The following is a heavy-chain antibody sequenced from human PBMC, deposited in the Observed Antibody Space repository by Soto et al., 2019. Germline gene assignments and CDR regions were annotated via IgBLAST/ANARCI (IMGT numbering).Heavy chain of an antibody. CDR1: GFTFSSYA. CDR2: IRGSGDRT. CDR3: VKQQGPGTPYYYAMDV. Sequence: EVQLLESGGGLVQPGGSLRLSCAASGFTFSSYAMSWVRQAPGKGLEWVSVIRGSGDRTYYADSVKGRFTISRDNSKNTLYMQMNTLRAEDTAVYYCVKQQGPGTPYYYAMDVWGQGTTVTVSS. D-gene: IGHD1-1*01. V-gene: IGHV3-23*01. J-gene: IGHJ6*02.